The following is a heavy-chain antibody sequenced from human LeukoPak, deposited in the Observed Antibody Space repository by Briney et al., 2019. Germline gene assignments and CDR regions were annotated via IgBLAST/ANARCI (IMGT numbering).Heavy chain of an antibody. D-gene: IGHD3-10*01. V-gene: IGHV4-4*07. Sequence: SETLSLTCTVSGGSISSYYWSWIRQPAGKGLEWIGRIYTSGSTNYNPSLKSRVTISVDTSKNQFSLKLSSVTAADTAVYYCARIAFMVRGVRRSNWFDPWGQGTLVTVSS. CDR2: IYTSGST. CDR3: ARIAFMVRGVRRSNWFDP. J-gene: IGHJ5*02. CDR1: GGSISSYY.